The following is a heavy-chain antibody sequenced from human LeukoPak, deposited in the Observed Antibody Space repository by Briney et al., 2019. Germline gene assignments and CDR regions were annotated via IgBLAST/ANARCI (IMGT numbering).Heavy chain of an antibody. V-gene: IGHV3-48*03. J-gene: IGHJ4*02. D-gene: IGHD5-18*01. CDR2: ISSSGSTI. Sequence: GGSLRLSCAGSGFTFSSYEMNWVRQAPGKGLEWVSYISSSGSTIYYADSVKGRFTISRDNAKNSPYLEMNSLRAEDTAVYYCARTDLGYSYGNPDYWGQGTLVTVSS. CDR1: GFTFSSYE. CDR3: ARTDLGYSYGNPDY.